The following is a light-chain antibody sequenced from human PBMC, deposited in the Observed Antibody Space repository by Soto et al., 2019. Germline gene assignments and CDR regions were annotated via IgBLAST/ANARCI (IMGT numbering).Light chain of an antibody. Sequence: DIQLTQSPSTLSASVGDRVTITCRASQRIDRYLAWYQQKPGKAPKLLVYDASTLEGGVPSRFSGSGSATEFILTISSLQPDDFATYYCQQYKDDAWTFGQGTRVGIK. CDR1: QRIDRY. V-gene: IGKV1-5*01. J-gene: IGKJ1*01. CDR3: QQYKDDAWT. CDR2: DAS.